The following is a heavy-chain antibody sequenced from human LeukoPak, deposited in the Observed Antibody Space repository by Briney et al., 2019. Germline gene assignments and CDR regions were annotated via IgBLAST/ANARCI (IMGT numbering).Heavy chain of an antibody. Sequence: GGSLRLSCAASGFTFSDYAMSWVRQAPGKGLEWVSGISGSGGSTYYADSVKGRFTISRDNSKNTLYLQMNSLRAEDTAVFYCAKAGTGYSSGWYAVLGDFDYWGQGTLVTVSS. CDR1: GFTFSDYA. CDR2: ISGSGGST. V-gene: IGHV3-23*01. J-gene: IGHJ4*02. CDR3: AKAGTGYSSGWYAVLGDFDY. D-gene: IGHD6-19*01.